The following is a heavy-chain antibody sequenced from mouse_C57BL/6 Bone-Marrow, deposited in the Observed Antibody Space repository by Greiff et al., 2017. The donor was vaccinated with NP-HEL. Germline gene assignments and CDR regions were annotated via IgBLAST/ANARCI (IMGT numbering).Heavy chain of an antibody. Sequence: EVQLVESGGGLVKPGGSLKLSCAASGFTFSSYAMSWVRQTPEKRLEWVATISDGGSYTYYPDNVKGRFTISRDNAKNNLYLQMSHLKSEDTAMYYCARERGYYFAYWGQGTLVTVSA. CDR1: GFTFSSYA. CDR2: ISDGGSYT. D-gene: IGHD1-1*01. CDR3: ARERGYYFAY. J-gene: IGHJ3*01. V-gene: IGHV5-4*01.